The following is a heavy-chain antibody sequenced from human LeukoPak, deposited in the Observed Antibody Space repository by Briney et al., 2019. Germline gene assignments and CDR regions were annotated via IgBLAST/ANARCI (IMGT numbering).Heavy chain of an antibody. CDR1: GGSISSSSYY. CDR3: ARDDYYDSSGYPTFDY. D-gene: IGHD3-22*01. V-gene: IGHV4-39*07. CDR2: IYYSGST. J-gene: IGHJ4*02. Sequence: RSSETLSLTCTVSGGSISSSSYYWGWIHQPPGKGLEWIGSIYYSGSTYYNPSLKSRVTISVDTSKNQFSLKLSSVTAADTAVYYCARDDYYDSSGYPTFDYWGQGTLVTVSS.